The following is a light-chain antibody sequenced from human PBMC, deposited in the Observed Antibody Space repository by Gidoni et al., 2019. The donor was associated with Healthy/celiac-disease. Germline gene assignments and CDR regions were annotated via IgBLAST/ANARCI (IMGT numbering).Light chain of an antibody. CDR3: QQSYSTLIT. CDR1: QSISSY. CDR2: AAT. V-gene: IGKV1-39*01. J-gene: IGKJ5*01. Sequence: VHMPQSPSSLSASVVDRVTITCRAIQSISSYLNWYQQKPGKAPKPLIYAATSLQSGVPSRFSGSGSGTDFTLTISSMQPEDFATYYCQQSYSTLITFGQETRLEIK.